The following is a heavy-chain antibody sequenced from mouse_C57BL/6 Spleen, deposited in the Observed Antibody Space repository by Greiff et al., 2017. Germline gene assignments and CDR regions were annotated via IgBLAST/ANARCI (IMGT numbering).Heavy chain of an antibody. D-gene: IGHD1-1*01. CDR1: GYTFTSYG. V-gene: IGHV1-81*01. CDR3: ARDYYGSSYVDYWYFDV. Sequence: QVQLKESGAELARPGASVKLSCKASGYTFTSYGISWVKQRTGQGLEWIGEIYPRSGNTYYNEKFKGKATLTADKSSSTAYMELRSLTSEDSAVYFCARDYYGSSYVDYWYFDVWGTGTTVTVSS. J-gene: IGHJ1*03. CDR2: IYPRSGNT.